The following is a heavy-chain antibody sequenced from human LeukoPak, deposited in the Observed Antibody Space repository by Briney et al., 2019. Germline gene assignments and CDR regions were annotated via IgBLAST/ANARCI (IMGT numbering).Heavy chain of an antibody. Sequence: PGGSLRLSCAASGFTFDDYAMNWVRQAPGKGLEWVSGINWNGVSTDYADSVKGRFTISRDNANNSLYLQMNSLRAEDTAFYFCARERRQWVDYFDSWGRGTLVTVSS. V-gene: IGHV3-20*04. CDR1: GFTFDDYA. CDR3: ARERRQWVDYFDS. J-gene: IGHJ4*02. D-gene: IGHD6-19*01. CDR2: INWNGVST.